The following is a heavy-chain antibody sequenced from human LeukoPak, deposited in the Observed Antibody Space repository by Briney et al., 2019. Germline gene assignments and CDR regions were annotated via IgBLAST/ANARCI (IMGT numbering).Heavy chain of an antibody. CDR1: GFTFDDYA. Sequence: PGGSLRLSCAASGFTFDDYAMNWVRQVPGRGLEWVSGINWNGRITEYADSVKDRFTISSQNTKNSLYLYMNNLGGEDTALYFCARGSVQLWLRDTYYYMDVWGKGTTVTVSS. D-gene: IGHD5-18*01. CDR2: INWNGRIT. CDR3: ARGSVQLWLRDTYYYMDV. V-gene: IGHV3-20*04. J-gene: IGHJ6*03.